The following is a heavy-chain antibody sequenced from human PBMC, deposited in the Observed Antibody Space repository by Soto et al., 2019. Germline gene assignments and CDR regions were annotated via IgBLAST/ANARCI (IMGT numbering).Heavy chain of an antibody. CDR2: TYYRSKWYN. J-gene: IGHJ6*01. CDR1: VYSVSSNSAA. Sequence: SQTLSLTCAISVYSVSSNSAAWNWISQSPSRGLEWLGRTYYRSKWYNDYAVSVKSRITINPDTSKNQFSVQLNSVTPEDTAVYYFARDGYSSNGMEVWGQGTTVTGSS. D-gene: IGHD6-19*01. V-gene: IGHV6-1*01. CDR3: ARDGYSSNGMEV.